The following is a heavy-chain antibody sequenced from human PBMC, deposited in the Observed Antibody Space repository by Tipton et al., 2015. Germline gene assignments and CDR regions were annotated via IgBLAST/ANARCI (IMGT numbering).Heavy chain of an antibody. Sequence: TLSLTCTVSGGSININNYYWSWIRQPPGKGLEWIGYISYTDGAHYNPALKSRVTISVDTSKTQFSLKMSSVTASDTAVYYCARARGRHGGLFDSWGQGILVTVSS. CDR3: ARARGRHGGLFDS. CDR1: GGSININNYY. V-gene: IGHV4-61*01. CDR2: ISYTDGA. J-gene: IGHJ4*02. D-gene: IGHD4-23*01.